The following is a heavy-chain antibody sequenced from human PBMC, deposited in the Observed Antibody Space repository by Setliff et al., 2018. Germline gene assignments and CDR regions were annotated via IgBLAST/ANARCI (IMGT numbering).Heavy chain of an antibody. J-gene: IGHJ4*02. Sequence: ASVKVSCKTSGYSFTNYGINWVRQAPGQGLEWMGWNSVYAQKFQGRVTMTTDTSTTTAYMELKSLRSDDTAVYYCARSWRAGALNHFDYWGQGSRVPVSS. V-gene: IGHV1-18*01. CDR3: ARSWRAGALNHFDY. CDR2: NSVY. D-gene: IGHD3-3*01. CDR1: GYSFTNYG.